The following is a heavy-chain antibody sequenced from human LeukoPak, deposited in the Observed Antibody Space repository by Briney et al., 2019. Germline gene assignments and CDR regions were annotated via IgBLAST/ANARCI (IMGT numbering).Heavy chain of an antibody. CDR3: AIYGSGSYLIDY. CDR1: GGSFSGYY. Sequence: PSETLSLTCAVYGGSFSGYYWSWIRQPPGKGLEWIGEINHSGSTNYNPSLKSRVTISVDTSKNQFSLKLSSVTAADTAVYYCAIYGSGSYLIDYWGQGTPVTVSS. V-gene: IGHV4-34*01. J-gene: IGHJ4*02. CDR2: INHSGST. D-gene: IGHD3-10*01.